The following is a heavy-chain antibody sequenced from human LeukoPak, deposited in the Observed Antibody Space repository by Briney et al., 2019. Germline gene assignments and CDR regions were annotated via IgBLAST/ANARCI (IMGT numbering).Heavy chain of an antibody. CDR1: GGSISSSSYY. CDR3: ARQIRFSESGYYYYMDV. V-gene: IGHV4-39*07. J-gene: IGHJ6*03. CDR2: IYYSGST. D-gene: IGHD3-3*01. Sequence: PSETLSLTCTVSGGSISSSSYYWGWIRQPPGKGLEWIGSIYYSGSTYYSPSLKSRVTISVDTSKKQFSLELTSVTAADTAVYYCARQIRFSESGYYYYMDVWGKGTTVTVSS.